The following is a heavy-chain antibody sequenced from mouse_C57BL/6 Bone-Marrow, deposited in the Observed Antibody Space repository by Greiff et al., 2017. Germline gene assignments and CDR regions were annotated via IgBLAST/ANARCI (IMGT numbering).Heavy chain of an antibody. CDR1: GYTFTSYW. V-gene: IGHV1-69*01. CDR3: ARNAAYYSNYFYYYAMDY. CDR2: IDPSDSYT. J-gene: IGHJ4*01. D-gene: IGHD2-5*01. Sequence: VQLQQPGAELVMPGASVKLSCKASGYTFTSYWMHWVKQRPGQGLEWIGEIDPSDSYTNYNQKFKGQSTLTVDTSSSTAYMQLSSLTSEDSAVYYCARNAAYYSNYFYYYAMDYWGQGTSVTVSS.